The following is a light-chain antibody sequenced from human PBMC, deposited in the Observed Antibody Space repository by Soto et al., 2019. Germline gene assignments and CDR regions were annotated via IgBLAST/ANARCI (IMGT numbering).Light chain of an antibody. Sequence: DIQMTQSPSTLSASVGDRVTITCRASQSISSWLAWYQQKPGKAPKLLIYKASSLESGVPSRFSGSGSGTEFTLTISSLQPDDFATYSCQQDNSYPHTFGGGTKVEIK. CDR3: QQDNSYPHT. V-gene: IGKV1-5*03. CDR1: QSISSW. J-gene: IGKJ4*01. CDR2: KAS.